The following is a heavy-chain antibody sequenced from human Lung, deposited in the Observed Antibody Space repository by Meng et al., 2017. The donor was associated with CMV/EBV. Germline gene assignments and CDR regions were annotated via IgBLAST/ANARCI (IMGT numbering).Heavy chain of an antibody. J-gene: IGHJ6*02. CDR3: ARDRTGDCSSTSCYNYYYYYGMDV. D-gene: IGHD2-2*02. CDR2: IIPFFDTT. V-gene: IGHV1-69*05. Sequence: SVKVSXKASGDTFSRYAISWVRQAPGQGLEWMGGIIPFFDTTNYAQKFQGRVTITTDESTSTAYMELSSLRSEDTAVYYCARDRTGDCSSTSCYNYYYYYGMDVWGQGTXVTVSS. CDR1: GDTFSRYA.